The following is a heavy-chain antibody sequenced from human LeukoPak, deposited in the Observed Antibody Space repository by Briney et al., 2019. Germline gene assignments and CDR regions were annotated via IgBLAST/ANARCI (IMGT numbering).Heavy chain of an antibody. V-gene: IGHV1-69*04. CDR2: IIPILGIA. D-gene: IGHD3-22*01. J-gene: IGHJ4*02. Sequence: GASVKVSCKASGGTFSSYAISWVRQAPGQGREWMGRIIPILGIANYAQKFQGRVTITADKSTSTAYMELSSLRSEDTAVYYCARDPPYDSSGYYYVGTDYWGQGTLVTVSS. CDR3: ARDPPYDSSGYYYVGTDY. CDR1: GGTFSSYA.